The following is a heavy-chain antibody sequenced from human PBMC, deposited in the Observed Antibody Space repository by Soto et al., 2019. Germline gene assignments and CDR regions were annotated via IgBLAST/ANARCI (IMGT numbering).Heavy chain of an antibody. CDR2: ISAYNGNT. Sequence: ASVNVSCESSGYLFISYRISWVRQAPGQWLECMGRISAYNGNTNYAQNLHVRVTITTYTSTSTSYVELRSLSCEDTPVYYCARDLDGSASYHTDQWGPGPMVTFCS. J-gene: IGHJ4*02. CDR3: ARDLDGSASYHTDQ. CDR1: GYLFISYR. D-gene: IGHD3-10*01. V-gene: IGHV1-18*01.